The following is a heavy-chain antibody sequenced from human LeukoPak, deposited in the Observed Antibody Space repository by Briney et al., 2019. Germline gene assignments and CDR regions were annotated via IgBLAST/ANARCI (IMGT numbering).Heavy chain of an antibody. CDR1: GYTFTGYY. CDR3: ARRSARGDGYNSAFDY. V-gene: IGHV1-2*02. J-gene: IGHJ4*02. Sequence: ASVKVSCKASGYTFTGYYMHWVRQAPGQGLEWMGWIDPSSAGTYYAQKFQGRVTMTRDTSTSTAYMKLSRLRSDDTALYYCARRSARGDGYNSAFDYWGQGTLVTVSS. CDR2: IDPSSAGT. D-gene: IGHD5-24*01.